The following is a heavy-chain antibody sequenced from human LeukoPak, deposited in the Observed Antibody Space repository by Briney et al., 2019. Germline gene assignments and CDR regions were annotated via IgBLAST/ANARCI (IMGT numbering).Heavy chain of an antibody. CDR1: GGTFSSYA. CDR3: ASLYYDILTGYRAYYMDV. J-gene: IGHJ6*03. D-gene: IGHD3-9*01. CDR2: IIPIFGTA. Sequence: SVKVSCKASGGTFSSYAISWVRQAPGQALEWMGRIIPIFGTANYAQKFQGRVTITTDESTSTAYMELSSLRSEDTAVYYCASLYYDILTGYRAYYMDVWGKGTTVTVSS. V-gene: IGHV1-69*05.